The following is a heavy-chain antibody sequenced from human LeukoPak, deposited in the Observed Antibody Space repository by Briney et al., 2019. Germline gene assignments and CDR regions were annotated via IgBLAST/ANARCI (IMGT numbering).Heavy chain of an antibody. CDR2: ISYSGNT. CDR1: SGSVTSGGYY. CDR3: TSLQYYYYYMDV. J-gene: IGHJ6*03. V-gene: IGHV4-31*03. Sequence: SETLSLTCTVSSGSVTSGGYYWTWVRQHPAKGLEWIGYISYSGNTYYSPSLKSRLTISLDTSENQFSLKLNSVTAADTAIYYCTSLQYYYYYMDVWGKGTTVTVSS.